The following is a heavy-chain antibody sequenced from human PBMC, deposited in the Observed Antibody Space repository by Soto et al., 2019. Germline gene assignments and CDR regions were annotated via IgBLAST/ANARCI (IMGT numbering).Heavy chain of an antibody. Sequence: PGGSLRLSCAASGITFSTYWMTWVRQAPGKGLEWVANIKQDGSEKYYVDSVKGRFTISRDNAKNSLYLQMNSLRAEDTAVYYCATGYSRFDYWGQGTLVTVSS. CDR2: IKQDGSEK. J-gene: IGHJ4*02. CDR3: ATGYSRFDY. D-gene: IGHD6-13*01. CDR1: GITFSTYW. V-gene: IGHV3-7*03.